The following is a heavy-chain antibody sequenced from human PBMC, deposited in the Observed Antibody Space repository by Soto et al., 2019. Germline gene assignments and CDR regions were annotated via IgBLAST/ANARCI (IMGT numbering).Heavy chain of an antibody. V-gene: IGHV4-59*01. Sequence: SATLSLTCTVSGGSIGSYYWTWIRQPPGKGLEWIGHIYYTGSTNYNPSLKSRVTISIDTSENQFSPKLHSGTAAGTAVYYCARHYYDSSGYYFALGLDVRGQWTTVTVSS. CDR2: IYYTGST. CDR3: ARHYYDSSGYYFALGLDV. J-gene: IGHJ6*02. CDR1: GGSIGSYY. D-gene: IGHD3-22*01.